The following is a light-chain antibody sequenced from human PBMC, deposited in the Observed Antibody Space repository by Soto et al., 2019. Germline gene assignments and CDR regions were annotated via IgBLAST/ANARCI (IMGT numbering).Light chain of an antibody. Sequence: QSVLTQPASVSGSPGQSITISCTGTSSDIGGYHYVYWFQQHPGKAPKLMIYDVSTRPSGVSDRFSGSKSGNTASLTISGLQAEDEADYYCSSYTSGITVVFGGGTKVTVL. CDR1: SSDIGGYHY. V-gene: IGLV2-14*01. CDR2: DVS. J-gene: IGLJ2*01. CDR3: SSYTSGITVV.